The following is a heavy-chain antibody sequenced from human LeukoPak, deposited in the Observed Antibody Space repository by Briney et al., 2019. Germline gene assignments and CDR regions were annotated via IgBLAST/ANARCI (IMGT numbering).Heavy chain of an antibody. CDR3: ARYSNFWYFDL. V-gene: IGHV4-61*01. D-gene: IGHD4-11*01. J-gene: IGHJ2*01. CDR1: GGSVTSINYY. Sequence: SETLSLTCAVSGGSVTSINYYWSWVRQPPGQGLEYIGYIYYNGRTNYNPSLKGRVTMSVDTSNNQVSLKLTSMTAADTAVYYCARYSNFWYFDLWGRGALVTVSS. CDR2: IYYNGRT.